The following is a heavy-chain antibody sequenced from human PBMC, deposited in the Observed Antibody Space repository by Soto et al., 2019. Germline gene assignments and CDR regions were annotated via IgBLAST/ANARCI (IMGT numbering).Heavy chain of an antibody. J-gene: IGHJ6*02. Sequence: SEPLSLTFTVSGGSISSYYWSWIRQPAGKGLEWIGRIYTSGSTNYNPSLKSRVTMSVDTSKNQFSLKLSSVTAADTAVYYCARGGSLGYCSGGSCSYYYGMDVWGQGTTVTVSS. V-gene: IGHV4-4*07. D-gene: IGHD2-15*01. CDR2: IYTSGST. CDR1: GGSISSYY. CDR3: ARGGSLGYCSGGSCSYYYGMDV.